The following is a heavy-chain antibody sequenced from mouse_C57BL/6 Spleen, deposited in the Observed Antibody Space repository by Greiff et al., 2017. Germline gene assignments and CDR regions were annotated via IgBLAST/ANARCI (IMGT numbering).Heavy chain of an antibody. CDR1: GYSFTGYY. V-gene: IGHV1-42*01. Sequence: EVQLQESGPELVKPGASVKISCKASGYSFTGYYMNWVKQSPEKSLEWIGEINPSTGGTTYNQKFKAKATLTVDKSSSTAYMPLKGLSSVDSAVYYCARLDFSWCADWGQGTLVTVSA. CDR2: INPSTGGT. CDR3: ARLDFSWCAD. J-gene: IGHJ3*01.